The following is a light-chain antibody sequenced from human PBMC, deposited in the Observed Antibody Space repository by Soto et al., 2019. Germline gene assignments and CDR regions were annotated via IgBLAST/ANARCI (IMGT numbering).Light chain of an antibody. V-gene: IGKV1-5*03. CDR2: KAS. J-gene: IGKJ1*01. Sequence: SQMTQSPSTLSASVGDRVIITCRASQSISNWLAWYQQKPGKAPNLLIYKASSLKSGVPSRFSGSGSGTEFTLTISSLQPDDFATYYCQQYDTYWTFGQGTKVDIK. CDR3: QQYDTYWT. CDR1: QSISNW.